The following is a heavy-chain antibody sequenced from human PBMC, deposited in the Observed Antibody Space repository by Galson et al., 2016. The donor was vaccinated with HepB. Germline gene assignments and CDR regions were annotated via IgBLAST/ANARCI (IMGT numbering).Heavy chain of an antibody. J-gene: IGHJ4*02. V-gene: IGHV4-30-2*01. CDR2: IHHSGRT. Sequence: TLSLTCAVSGGSISSGDNSWSWIRQPPGKGLEWIGYIHHSGRTYYNPSLKSRVTISVDRSKNQFSLNLSSVTAADAAVYYCARVVVVATFRWGKKKEGYYFDYWGQGTLVTVSS. CDR1: GGSISSGDNS. D-gene: IGHD2-15*01. CDR3: ARVVVVATFRWGKKKEGYYFDY.